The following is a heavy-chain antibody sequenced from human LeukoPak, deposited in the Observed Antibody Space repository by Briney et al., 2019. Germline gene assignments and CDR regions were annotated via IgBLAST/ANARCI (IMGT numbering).Heavy chain of an antibody. CDR2: INPNSGGT. CDR3: ARVGLYYYDSSGYSGFDY. CDR1: GYTFTGYY. J-gene: IGHJ4*02. Sequence: ASVKVSCKASGYTFTGYYMHWVRQAPGQGLEWMGWINPNSGGTNYAQKFQGRATMTRDTSISTAYMELSRLRSDDTAVYYCARVGLYYYDSSGYSGFDYWGQGTLVTVSS. D-gene: IGHD3-22*01. V-gene: IGHV1-2*02.